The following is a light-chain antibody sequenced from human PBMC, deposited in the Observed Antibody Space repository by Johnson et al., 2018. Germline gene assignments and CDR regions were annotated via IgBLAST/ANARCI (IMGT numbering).Light chain of an antibody. CDR2: DNN. V-gene: IGLV1-51*01. CDR1: SSNIGNNY. CDR3: GTWDSSRSAGKV. Sequence: QSVLTQPPSVSAAPGQKVTISCSGSSSNIGNNYVSWYQQLPGTAPKLLIYDNNTRPSGIPDRFSGSTSGTSATLGITGPQTGDEADYYGGTWDSSRSAGKVFGTGTKVTVL. J-gene: IGLJ1*01.